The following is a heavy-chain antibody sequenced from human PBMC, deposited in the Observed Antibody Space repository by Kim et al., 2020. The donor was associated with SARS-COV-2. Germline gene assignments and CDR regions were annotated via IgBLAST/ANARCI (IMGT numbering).Heavy chain of an antibody. CDR3: ASDSSGWYGRQFDY. V-gene: IGHV3-53*01. D-gene: IGHD6-19*01. Sequence: ADPAKGRLPITRDNSKHPLYLQMNSLRAEDTAVYYCASDSSGWYGRQFDYWGQGTLVTVSS. J-gene: IGHJ4*02.